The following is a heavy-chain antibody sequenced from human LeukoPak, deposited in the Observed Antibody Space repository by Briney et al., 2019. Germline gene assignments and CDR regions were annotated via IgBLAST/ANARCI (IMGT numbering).Heavy chain of an antibody. CDR3: ARDPSSSLYSNNWFDP. CDR2: ISSSSSYI. Sequence: KPGGSLRLSCAAPGFTFSSYSMNWVRQAPGKGLEWVSSISSSSSYIYYADSVKGRFTISRDNAKNSLYLQMNSLRAEDTAVYYCARDPSSSLYSNNWFDPWGQGTLVTVSS. J-gene: IGHJ5*02. CDR1: GFTFSSYS. D-gene: IGHD6-13*01. V-gene: IGHV3-21*01.